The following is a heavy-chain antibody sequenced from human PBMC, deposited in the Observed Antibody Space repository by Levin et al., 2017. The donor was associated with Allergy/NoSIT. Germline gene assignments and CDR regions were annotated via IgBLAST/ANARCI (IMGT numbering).Heavy chain of an antibody. V-gene: IGHV4-59*01. CDR2: MHYSGTT. Sequence: TLSLTCIVSGGSINGYYWTWIRQPPGKGLEWIGNMHYSGTTTYNPSLKSRVTISVDTSMNKISLNLKSVTSADSAVYYCARGLAGTSRYTQGFWGQGTLVTVSS. J-gene: IGHJ4*02. CDR3: ARGLAGTSRYTQGF. D-gene: IGHD3-16*02. CDR1: GGSINGYY.